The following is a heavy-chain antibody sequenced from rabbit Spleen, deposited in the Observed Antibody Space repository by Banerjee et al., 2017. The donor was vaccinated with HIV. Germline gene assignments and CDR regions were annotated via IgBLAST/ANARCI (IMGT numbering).Heavy chain of an antibody. CDR2: IYTGSGST. CDR3: ARADTGWYLISRLDL. J-gene: IGHJ3*01. Sequence: QEQLMESGGGLVKPGASLTLTCTASGFTLSSHWMWWVRQAPGKGLEWLGTIYTGSGSTYYASWVTGRFTISKTSSTTVTLQMTSLTAADTATYFCARADTGWYLISRLDLWGQGTLVPVS. V-gene: IGHV1S45*01. CDR1: GFTLSSHW. D-gene: IGHD2-1*01.